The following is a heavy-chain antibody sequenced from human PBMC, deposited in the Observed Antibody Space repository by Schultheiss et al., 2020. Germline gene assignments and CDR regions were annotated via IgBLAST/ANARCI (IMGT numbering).Heavy chain of an antibody. CDR1: GYTFTSYY. CDR3: ARTILYCSGGSCYSVALSD. Sequence: ASVKVSCKASGYTFTSYYMHWVRQAPGQGLEWMGIINPSGGTNYAQKFQGRVTMTRDTSISTAYMELSRLRSDDTAVYYCARTILYCSGGSCYSVALSDWGQGNLGTVSS. CDR2: INPSGGT. D-gene: IGHD2-15*01. J-gene: IGHJ4*02. V-gene: IGHV1-2*02.